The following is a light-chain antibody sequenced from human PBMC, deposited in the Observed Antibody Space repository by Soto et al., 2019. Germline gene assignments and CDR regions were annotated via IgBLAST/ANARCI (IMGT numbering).Light chain of an antibody. V-gene: IGLV2-14*01. CDR1: SSDVGGYNY. CDR3: SSYTSSSTRV. CDR2: DVS. J-gene: IGLJ2*01. Sequence: QSALTQPASVSGSPGQSITISCTGTSSDVGGYNYVSWYQQHPGKAPKLMSYDVSNRLSGVSNRFSGSKSGNTASLTISGLQAEDEADYYCSSYTSSSTRVFGGGTKLTVL.